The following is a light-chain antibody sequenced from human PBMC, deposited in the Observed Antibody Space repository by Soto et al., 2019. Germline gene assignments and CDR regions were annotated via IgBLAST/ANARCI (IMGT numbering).Light chain of an antibody. CDR3: QQYNNWPPIT. CDR1: QSISYN. J-gene: IGKJ5*01. V-gene: IGKV3-15*01. CDR2: SAS. Sequence: EIVMTQSPDTMSVSPGERATLSCRSSQSISYNLAWYQQKPGQAPRVLIYSASTRATGIPARFSGSGSGTEFTLTISSLQSEDFAVYYCQQYNNWPPITFGQGTRLEIK.